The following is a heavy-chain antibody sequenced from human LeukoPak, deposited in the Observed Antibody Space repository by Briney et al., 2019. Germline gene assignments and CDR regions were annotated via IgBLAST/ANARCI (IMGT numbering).Heavy chain of an antibody. CDR1: GVSFSGYY. CDR2: INHSGST. CDR3: ARGVSNFGYYYYYYMDV. Sequence: SETLSLTCAVYGVSFSGYYWSWIRQPPGKGLEWLGEINHSGSTNYNPSLKSRVTISVDTSKNQFSLKLSSVTAADTAVYYCARGVSNFGYYYYYYMDVWGKGTTVTVSS. D-gene: IGHD3-3*01. V-gene: IGHV4-34*01. J-gene: IGHJ6*03.